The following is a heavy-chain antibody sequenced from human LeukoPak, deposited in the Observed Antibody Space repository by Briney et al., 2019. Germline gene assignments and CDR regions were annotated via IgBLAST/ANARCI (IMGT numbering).Heavy chain of an antibody. Sequence: SGTLSLTCAVSGGSISSSDWWSWVRQSPGKGLEWIGEIYHSGSTNYIPSLKSRVTISIDKSKNRFSLKLSSVTAADTAVYYCAGGSGYAFEYWGQGTLVTVSS. V-gene: IGHV4-4*02. J-gene: IGHJ4*02. CDR2: IYHSGST. D-gene: IGHD5-12*01. CDR3: AGGSGYAFEY. CDR1: GGSISSSDW.